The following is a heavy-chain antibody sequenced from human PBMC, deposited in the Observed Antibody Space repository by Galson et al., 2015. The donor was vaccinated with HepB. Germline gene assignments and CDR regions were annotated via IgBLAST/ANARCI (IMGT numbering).Heavy chain of an antibody. V-gene: IGHV3-23*01. CDR1: GLTFSGQA. CDR3: AKREDVVTGTESYFSD. Sequence: SLRLSCAVSGLTFSGQALSWVRQAPGKGLEWVSGISRTGSRTDYADSVKGRFTISRDNSNNILYLHMNSLRVEDTAFYYCAKREDVVTGTESYFSDWGQGILVTVSS. D-gene: IGHD3-9*01. CDR2: ISRTGSRT. J-gene: IGHJ4*02.